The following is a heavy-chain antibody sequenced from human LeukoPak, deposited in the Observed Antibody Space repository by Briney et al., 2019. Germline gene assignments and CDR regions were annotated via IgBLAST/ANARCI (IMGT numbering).Heavy chain of an antibody. V-gene: IGHV3-23*01. J-gene: IGHJ5*02. CDR2: ISGSGGST. D-gene: IGHD4-17*01. Sequence: GGPLRLSCAASGFTFSSYAMSWVRQAPGKGLEWVSAISGSGGSTYYADSVKGRFTISRDNSKNTLYLQMNSLRAEDTAVYYCAKGGYGDQRWILVPFDPWGQGTLVTVSS. CDR1: GFTFSSYA. CDR3: AKGGYGDQRWILVPFDP.